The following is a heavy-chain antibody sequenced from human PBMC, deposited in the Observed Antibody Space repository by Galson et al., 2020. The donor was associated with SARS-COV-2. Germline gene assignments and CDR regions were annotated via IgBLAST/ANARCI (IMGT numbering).Heavy chain of an antibody. CDR2: IRYDDVT. J-gene: IGHJ4*02. D-gene: IGHD6-25*01. Sequence: SETLSLTCTVSDASISSASYYWSWIRQPPGKGLEWVGYIRYDDVTYYNPSLKSRLIISIDTSKNQFSLKLTSVTAADTAVYYCARVNRGYALLEYRGQGAPVTVSS. CDR3: ARVNRGYALLEY. V-gene: IGHV4-30-4*01. CDR1: DASISSASYY.